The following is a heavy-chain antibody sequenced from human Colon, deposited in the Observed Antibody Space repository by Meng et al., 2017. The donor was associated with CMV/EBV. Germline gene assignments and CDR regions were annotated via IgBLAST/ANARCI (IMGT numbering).Heavy chain of an antibody. V-gene: IGHV3-7*01. Sequence: GESLKISCAASGFTFSNYWMNWVRQAPGEGLEWVANIKQDGSQKYYVDSVKGRFTISRDNARNSLYLQMNSLRADDTAVYYCARSQLELGWFDPWGQGTLVTVSS. J-gene: IGHJ5*02. CDR2: IKQDGSQK. CDR3: ARSQLELGWFDP. CDR1: GFTFSNYW. D-gene: IGHD1-1*01.